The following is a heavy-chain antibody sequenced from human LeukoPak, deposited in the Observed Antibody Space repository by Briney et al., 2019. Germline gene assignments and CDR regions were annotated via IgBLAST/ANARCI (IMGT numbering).Heavy chain of an antibody. CDR3: ARGPGITGTDRAFDY. CDR2: IIPILGIA. D-gene: IGHD1-20*01. CDR1: GGTFSSYA. V-gene: IGHV1-69*04. Sequence: SVKVSCKASGGTFSSYAISWVRQAPGQGLEWMGRIIPILGIANYAQKFQGRVTITADKSTSTAYMELSSLRSEDTAVYYCARGPGITGTDRAFDYWGRGTLVTVSS. J-gene: IGHJ4*02.